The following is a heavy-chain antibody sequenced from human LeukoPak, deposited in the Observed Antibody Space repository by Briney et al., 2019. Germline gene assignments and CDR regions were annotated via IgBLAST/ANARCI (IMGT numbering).Heavy chain of an antibody. CDR1: AFTFSNYW. V-gene: IGHV3-7*01. CDR3: ARDRGYSTFDY. D-gene: IGHD4-23*01. Sequence: PGGSLRVSCAASAFTFSNYWMRWVRQAPGKRLERGANIKEDGSGINYVDSVKGGFTISRDNAKNSLYLQMNSLKVDDTAVCYRARDRGYSTFDYWGQGTLVTVSP. J-gene: IGHJ4*02. CDR2: IKEDGSGI.